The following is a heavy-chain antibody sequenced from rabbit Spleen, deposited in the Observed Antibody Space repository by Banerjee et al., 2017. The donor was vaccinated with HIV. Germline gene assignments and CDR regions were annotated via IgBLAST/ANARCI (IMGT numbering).Heavy chain of an antibody. D-gene: IGHD8-1*01. J-gene: IGHJ4*01. Sequence: EESGGGLVQPGGSLKLSCKASGFDFTSYYMSWVRQAPGRGLEWIGYIDPVFGSAYYASWVNGRFSISRENTQNTVSLQLNSLTAADTATYFCARGSTYVRLWGPGTLVTVS. CDR1: GFDFTSYY. CDR2: IDPVFGSA. CDR3: ARGSTYVRL. V-gene: IGHV1S7*01.